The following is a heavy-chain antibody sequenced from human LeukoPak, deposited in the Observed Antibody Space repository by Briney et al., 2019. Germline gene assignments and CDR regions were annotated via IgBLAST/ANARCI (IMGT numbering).Heavy chain of an antibody. J-gene: IGHJ5*02. CDR3: ARGGGYYRNWFDP. V-gene: IGHV4-34*01. CDR1: GGSFSGYY. CDR2: INHSGST. Sequence: SETLSLTCAVYGGSFSGYYWSWIRKPPGKGLEWIGEINHSGSTNYNPSLKSRVTISVDTSKNQFSLKLSSVTAADTAVYYCARGGGYYRNWFDPWGQGTLVPVSS. D-gene: IGHD3-22*01.